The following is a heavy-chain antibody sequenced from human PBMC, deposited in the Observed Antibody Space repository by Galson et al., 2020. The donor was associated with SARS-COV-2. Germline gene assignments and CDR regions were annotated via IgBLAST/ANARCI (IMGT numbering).Heavy chain of an antibody. CDR2: IIPIFGTA. D-gene: IGHD3-10*01. V-gene: IGHV1-69*01. Sequence: KISCKASGGTFSSYAISWVRQAPGQGLEWMGGIIPIFGTANYAQKFQGRVTITADESTSTAYMELSSLRSEDTAVYYCARDSPSGGWTGPFDIWGQGTMVTVSS. J-gene: IGHJ3*02. CDR1: GGTFSSYA. CDR3: ARDSPSGGWTGPFDI.